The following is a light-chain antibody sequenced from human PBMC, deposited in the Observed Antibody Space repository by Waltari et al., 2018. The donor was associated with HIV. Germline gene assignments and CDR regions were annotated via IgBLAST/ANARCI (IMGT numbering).Light chain of an antibody. CDR3: CSYAGTSDYVI. V-gene: IGLV2-23*02. J-gene: IGLJ2*01. Sequence: QSALTQIASVSGSPGQSITISCTGTSSDVQLYTLVSWYQHRPGKAPKLIIYEVTKRPFGISSRFSGSKSGNMASLTISGLQAEDEADYYCCSYAGTSDYVIFGGGTKLTVL. CDR2: EVT. CDR1: SSDVQLYTL.